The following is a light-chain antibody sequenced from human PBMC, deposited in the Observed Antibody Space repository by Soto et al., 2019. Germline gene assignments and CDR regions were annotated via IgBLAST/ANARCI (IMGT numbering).Light chain of an antibody. CDR2: EVS. CDR1: SSDIGGFNF. CDR3: CSYAGSSTWV. V-gene: IGLV2-8*01. J-gene: IGLJ3*02. Sequence: QSALTQPPSASGSPGQSVTISCTGTSSDIGGFNFVSWYQQHPGKAPKLMIYEVSKRPSGVPDRFSGSKSANTASLTVSGLQTEDEADYYCCSYAGSSTWVFGGGTKLTVL.